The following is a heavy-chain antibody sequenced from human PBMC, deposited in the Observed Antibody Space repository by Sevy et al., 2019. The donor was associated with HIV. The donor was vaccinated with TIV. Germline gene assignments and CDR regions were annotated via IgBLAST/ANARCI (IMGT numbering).Heavy chain of an antibody. J-gene: IGHJ4*02. D-gene: IGHD3-10*01. CDR1: GGSITSLY. V-gene: IGHV4-59*08. CDR3: AGENARGRGYS. CDR2: IYYNDNT. Sequence: SETLSLTCTVSGGSITSLYWGWIRQPPGKGLEGIANIYYNDNTNYNPSLKSRVTISLDTSKNQFALRLSSVTAADTAIYYCAGENARGRGYSWGQGTLVTVSS.